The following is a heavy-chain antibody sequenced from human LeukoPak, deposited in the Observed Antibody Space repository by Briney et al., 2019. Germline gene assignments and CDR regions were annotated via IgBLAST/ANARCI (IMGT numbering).Heavy chain of an antibody. CDR3: ARVMDIVVVPAAKGGFGY. J-gene: IGHJ4*02. Sequence: ASVKVSCKASGYTFTSYYMHWVRQAPGQGLEWMGIINPSGGSTSYAQKFQGRVTMTRDTSTSTVYMELSSLRSEDTAVYYCARVMDIVVVPAAKGGFGYWGQGTLVTVSS. V-gene: IGHV1-46*01. CDR1: GYTFTSYY. CDR2: INPSGGST. D-gene: IGHD2-2*03.